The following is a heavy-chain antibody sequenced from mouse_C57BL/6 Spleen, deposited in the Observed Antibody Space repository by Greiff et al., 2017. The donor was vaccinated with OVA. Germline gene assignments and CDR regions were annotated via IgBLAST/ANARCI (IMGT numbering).Heavy chain of an antibody. J-gene: IGHJ3*01. CDR3: TRSELGEGFAY. CDR1: GYTFTDYE. Sequence: VQLQQSGAELVRPGASVTLSCKASGYTFTDYEMHWVKQTPVHGLEWIGAIDPETGGTAYNQKFKGKAILTADKSSSTAYMELRSLTSEDSAVYYCTRSELGEGFAYWGQGTLVTVSA. V-gene: IGHV1-15*01. CDR2: IDPETGGT. D-gene: IGHD4-1*01.